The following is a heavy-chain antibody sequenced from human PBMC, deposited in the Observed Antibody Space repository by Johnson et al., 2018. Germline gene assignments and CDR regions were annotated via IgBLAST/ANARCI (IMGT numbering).Heavy chain of an antibody. J-gene: IGHJ4*02. Sequence: QVQLVESGGGVVQPGRSLRLSCAASGFTFSRFGLHWVRQAPGKGLEWVAVISHTGIHKYYTDSVKGRFNISRDNSENTLYLQMNSLRPEDTAVYYCAIRHTAMVPDTGFDSWGQGTLVIVYS. CDR1: GFTFSRFG. CDR2: ISHTGIHK. D-gene: IGHD5-18*01. CDR3: AIRHTAMVPDTGFDS. V-gene: IGHV3-30*03.